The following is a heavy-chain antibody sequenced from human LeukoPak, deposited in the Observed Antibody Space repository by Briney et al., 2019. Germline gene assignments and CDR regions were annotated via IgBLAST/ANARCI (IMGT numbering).Heavy chain of an antibody. Sequence: GSLRLSCAASGFTFSSYWMSWVRQAPGKGLEWIGSIYHSGSTYYNPSLKSRATISVDTSKNQFSLKLSSVTAADTAVYYCARDLGYYGSGSPPVNWFDPWGQGTLVTVSS. CDR3: ARDLGYYGSGSPPVNWFDP. CDR2: IYHSGST. J-gene: IGHJ5*02. V-gene: IGHV4-38-2*02. D-gene: IGHD3-10*01. CDR1: GFTFSSYW.